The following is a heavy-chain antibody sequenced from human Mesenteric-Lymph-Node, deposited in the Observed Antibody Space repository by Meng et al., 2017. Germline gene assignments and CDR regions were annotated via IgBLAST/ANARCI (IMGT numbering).Heavy chain of an antibody. CDR1: GFTFSDYY. Sequence: GESLRLSCAASGFTFSDYYMSWIRQTPGKGLEWLSYIGGSDNRVDYAGSVKGRFTISRDNAKNSLYLQMNSLRADDTAVYYCARNKKRYYYDNGGYDLDNWGQGTLVTVSS. CDR2: IGGSDNRV. CDR3: ARNKKRYYYDNGGYDLDN. J-gene: IGHJ4*02. V-gene: IGHV3-11*01. D-gene: IGHD3-22*01.